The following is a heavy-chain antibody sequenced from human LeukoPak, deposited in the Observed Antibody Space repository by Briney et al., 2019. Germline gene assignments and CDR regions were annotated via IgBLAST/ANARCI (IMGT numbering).Heavy chain of an antibody. CDR1: GGSISSGGYY. CDR2: IYYSGST. D-gene: IGHD3-10*01. Sequence: PSETLSLTCTVSGGSISSGGYYWSWIRQHPGKGLEWIGYIYYSGSTYYNPSLKSRVTISVDTSKNQFSLKLSSVTAADTAVYYCARDRYGSGSYYKTSVAIGYWGQGTLVTVSS. J-gene: IGHJ4*02. CDR3: ARDRYGSGSYYKTSVAIGY. V-gene: IGHV4-31*03.